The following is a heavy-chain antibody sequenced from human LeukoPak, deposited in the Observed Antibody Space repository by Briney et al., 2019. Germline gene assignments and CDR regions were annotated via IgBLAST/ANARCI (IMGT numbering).Heavy chain of an antibody. D-gene: IGHD7-27*01. J-gene: IGHJ4*02. V-gene: IGHV3-33*01. CDR3: ARETNWAFDY. CDR1: GFTFSTYG. CDR2: IWYDGSEE. Sequence: GRSLRLSCAASGFTFSTYGMHWVRQAPGKGLEWVAVIWYDGSEEYYADSVKGRFTISRDNSKNTLYLQMNSLRAEDTAVYYCARETNWAFDYWGQGTLVTVSS.